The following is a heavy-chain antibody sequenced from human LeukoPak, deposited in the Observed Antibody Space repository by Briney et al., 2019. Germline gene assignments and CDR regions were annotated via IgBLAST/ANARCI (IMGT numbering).Heavy chain of an antibody. V-gene: IGHV1-69*06. CDR3: ARNYYDSSGPTHY. D-gene: IGHD3-22*01. CDR2: IIPIFGTA. CDR1: GGTFSSYA. Sequence: ASVKVPCKASGGTFSSYAISWVRQAPGQGLEWMGRIIPIFGTANYAQKFQGRVTITADKSTSTAYMELSSLRSEDTAVYYCARNYYDSSGPTHYWGQGTLVTVSS. J-gene: IGHJ4*02.